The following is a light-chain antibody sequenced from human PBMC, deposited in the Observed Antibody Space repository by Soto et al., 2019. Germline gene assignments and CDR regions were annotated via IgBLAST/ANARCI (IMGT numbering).Light chain of an antibody. CDR3: SSYTTSNTRQIV. V-gene: IGLV2-14*03. Sequence: QSVLTQPASVSGSPGQSITISCTGTSSDVGGYNYVSWYQHHPGKAPKLIIYDVSSRPSGVSNPFSGSKSGNTASLTISGLQPEDEADYYCSSYTTSNTRQIVFGTGTKVTV. J-gene: IGLJ1*01. CDR2: DVS. CDR1: SSDVGGYNY.